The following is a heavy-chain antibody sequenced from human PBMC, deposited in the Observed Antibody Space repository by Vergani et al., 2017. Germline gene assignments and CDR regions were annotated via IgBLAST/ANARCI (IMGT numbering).Heavy chain of an antibody. CDR2: INPNSGGT. CDR1: GYTFTGYY. J-gene: IGHJ6*02. Sequence: QVQLVQSGAEVKKPGASVKVFCKASGYTFTGYYMHWVRQAPGQGLEWMGWINPNSGGTNYAQKFQGRVTMTRDTSISTAYMELSRLRSDDTAVYYCARDRYGGNSGADYYGMDVWGQGTTVTVSS. D-gene: IGHD4-23*01. CDR3: ARDRYGGNSGADYYGMDV. V-gene: IGHV1-2*02.